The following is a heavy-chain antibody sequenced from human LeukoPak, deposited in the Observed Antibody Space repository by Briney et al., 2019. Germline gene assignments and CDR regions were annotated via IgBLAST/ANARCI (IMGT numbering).Heavy chain of an antibody. Sequence: PGGSLRLSCAAPGFTFSDYYMSWIRQAPGKGLEWVSYISSSGSTIYYADSVKGRFTISRDNSRNTLYLQMNSLRADDTAVYYCAKDRPTVYSSSWLHFLDSWGQGTLVTVSS. CDR3: AKDRPTVYSSSWLHFLDS. D-gene: IGHD6-13*01. CDR1: GFTFSDYY. J-gene: IGHJ4*02. CDR2: ISSSGSTI. V-gene: IGHV3-11*01.